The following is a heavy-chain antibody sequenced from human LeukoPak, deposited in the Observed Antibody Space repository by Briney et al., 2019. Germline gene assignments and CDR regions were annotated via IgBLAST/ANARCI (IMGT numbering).Heavy chain of an antibody. CDR2: IFGSGGSA. D-gene: IGHD6-19*01. CDR3: GKTTAGYSSGRFPGWPVDY. CDR1: GFTFSSYS. J-gene: IGHJ4*02. Sequence: GGSLRLSCAASGFTFSSYSFNWVRQVPGKGLEWISGIFGSGGSAHYADSVKGRFTISRDNSKNTLYLQMNSLRAEDTAVYYSGKTTAGYSSGRFPGWPVDYWGQGTLVTVSS. V-gene: IGHV3-23*01.